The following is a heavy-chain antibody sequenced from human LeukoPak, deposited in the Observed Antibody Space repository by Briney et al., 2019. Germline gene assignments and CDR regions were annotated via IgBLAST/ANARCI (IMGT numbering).Heavy chain of an antibody. CDR3: ARETSLHIFDS. CDR1: GGSFSGYY. D-gene: IGHD2-21*01. Sequence: SETLSLTCAVYGGSFSGYYWSWIRQPPGKGLEWIGEINHSGSTNYNPSLKSRVTISVDTSKNQFSLRLTSVTAADTAMYYCARETSLHIFDSWGQGTLVTVSS. J-gene: IGHJ4*02. V-gene: IGHV4-34*01. CDR2: INHSGST.